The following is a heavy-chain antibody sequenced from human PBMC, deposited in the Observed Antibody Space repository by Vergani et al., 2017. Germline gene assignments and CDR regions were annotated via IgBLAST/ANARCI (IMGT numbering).Heavy chain of an antibody. V-gene: IGHV1-2*02. D-gene: IGHD3-16*01. CDR2: VNPNSGGT. J-gene: IGHJ4*02. CDR1: GFTFSGYY. CDR3: ARDTRRGEWSGGY. Sequence: QVQLVQSGAEVKKPGASVKVSCKTSGFTFSGYYIHWVRQAPGQGLEWMGWVNPNSGGTNYAQKFQGRGTMTRDTSINTAYMELNRLKSDDTAMYYCARDTRRGEWSGGYWGQGTLVTVSS.